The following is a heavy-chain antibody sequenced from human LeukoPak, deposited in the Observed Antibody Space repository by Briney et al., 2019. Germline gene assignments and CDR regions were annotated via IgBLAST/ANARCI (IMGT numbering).Heavy chain of an antibody. J-gene: IGHJ5*02. CDR2: IYHNGGA. V-gene: IGHV4-38-2*02. CDR3: ARDPRWLTPDCTSTSCYENYFDP. CDR1: GYSINNGYQ. D-gene: IGHD2-2*01. Sequence: SETLSLTCAVSGYSINNGYQWAWIRQSPGRGLEWIGSIYHNGGAHYNPSLGSRVVISVDTSNNQFSLRLSSVTVADTAVYYCARDPRWLTPDCTSTSCYENYFDPWGRGTLVTVSS.